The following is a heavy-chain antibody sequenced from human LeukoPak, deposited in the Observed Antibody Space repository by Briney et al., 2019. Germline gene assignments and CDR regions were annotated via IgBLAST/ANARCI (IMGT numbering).Heavy chain of an antibody. CDR2: ITSTNHI. CDR1: GFTFSSYG. Sequence: GGSLRLSCAASGFTFSSYGTNWVRQAPGQGLEWVSSITSTNHIYYADSVKGRFTISRDNAKNSLYLQMNSLRAEDTAVYYCARALGYSSGWYSPYYYYGMDVWGQGTTVTVSS. CDR3: ARALGYSSGWYSPYYYYGMDV. J-gene: IGHJ6*02. D-gene: IGHD6-19*01. V-gene: IGHV3-21*01.